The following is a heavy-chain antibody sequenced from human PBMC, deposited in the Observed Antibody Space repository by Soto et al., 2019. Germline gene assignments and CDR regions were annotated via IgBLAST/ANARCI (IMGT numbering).Heavy chain of an antibody. J-gene: IGHJ4*02. CDR2: INSDGSST. Sequence: GGSLRLSCAASGFTFSSYWMHWVRQAPGKGLVWVSRINSDGSSTSYADSVKGRFTISRDNAKNTLYLQMNSLRAEDTAVYYCARDFRAAETSIAAAVDHWGQGTLVTVSS. CDR3: ARDFRAAETSIAAAVDH. CDR1: GFTFSSYW. D-gene: IGHD6-13*01. V-gene: IGHV3-74*01.